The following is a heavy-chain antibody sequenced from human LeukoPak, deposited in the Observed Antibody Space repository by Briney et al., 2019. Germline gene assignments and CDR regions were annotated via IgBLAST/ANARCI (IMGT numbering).Heavy chain of an antibody. Sequence: GGSLRLSCAASGFPYSSYSMHYVRHAPGKRLEYVSYISSDSRTIYYADSVKGRFTISRDNAKNSLYLQMKSLRDEDTAVYYCARYGSGTSYITNYFDYWGQGTLVTVSS. CDR2: ISSDSRTI. V-gene: IGHV3-48*02. CDR1: GFPYSSYS. CDR3: ARYGSGTSYITNYFDY. D-gene: IGHD3-10*01. J-gene: IGHJ4*02.